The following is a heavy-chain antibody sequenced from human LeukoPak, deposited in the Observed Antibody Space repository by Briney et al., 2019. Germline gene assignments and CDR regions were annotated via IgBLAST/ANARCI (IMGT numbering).Heavy chain of an antibody. CDR1: GYTFTSYA. CDR3: ARGLGIGYYYGMDV. J-gene: IGHJ6*02. CDR2: INTNTGNP. Sequence: GASVKVSCKASGYTFTSYAMNWVRQAPGQGLEWMGWINTNTGNPMYAQGFTGRFVFSLDTSVSTAYLQISSLKAEDTAVYYCARGLGIGYYYGMDVWGQGTTVTVSS. V-gene: IGHV7-4-1*02. D-gene: IGHD3-16*01.